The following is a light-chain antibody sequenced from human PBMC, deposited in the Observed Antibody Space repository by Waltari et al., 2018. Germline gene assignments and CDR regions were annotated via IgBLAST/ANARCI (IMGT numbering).Light chain of an antibody. CDR1: QGIVNY. Sequence: DIQMSQSPSSLSASVGDRVTITCRASQGIVNYLNWYQQKPGKAPNLLIYYANSLASGVPSSFSGIGSGTEFTLTIGGRQPEDLATNYCQQGNKNLSFGQGPKWRSN. CDR3: QQGNKNLS. CDR2: YAN. V-gene: IGKV1-39*01. J-gene: IGKJ2*03.